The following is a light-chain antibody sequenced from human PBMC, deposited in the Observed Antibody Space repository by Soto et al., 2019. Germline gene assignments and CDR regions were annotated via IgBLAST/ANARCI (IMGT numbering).Light chain of an antibody. CDR2: GTS. Sequence: EIVLPQSPGTLSLSPGDRATLSCRASQTVSNNYLAWYQQKPGQAPRLFIYGTSTRATGIPDRFTVSGSGTDFTLTIIRLDPEDLSVYYGQQYASSRTVGQAPKVEI. CDR3: QQYASSRT. CDR1: QTVSNNY. J-gene: IGKJ1*01. V-gene: IGKV3-20*01.